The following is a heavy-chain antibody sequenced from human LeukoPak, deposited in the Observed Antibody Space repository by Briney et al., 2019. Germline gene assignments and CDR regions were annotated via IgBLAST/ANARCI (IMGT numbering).Heavy chain of an antibody. J-gene: IGHJ4*02. V-gene: IGHV4-31*03. CDR2: IYNTGST. D-gene: IGHD2/OR15-2a*01. CDR1: GGSMSSGGYY. Sequence: PSQTLSLTCTVSGGSMSSGGYYWSWIRQLPGKGLEWIGYIYNTGSTYYNPSLQSRVTVSVDTSKNQFSLKLSSVTAADTAVYYCARKGNGIYYFDYWGQGALVTVSS. CDR3: ARKGNGIYYFDY.